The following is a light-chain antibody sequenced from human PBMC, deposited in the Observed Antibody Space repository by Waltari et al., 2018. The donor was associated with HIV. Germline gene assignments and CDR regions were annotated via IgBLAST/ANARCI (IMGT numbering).Light chain of an antibody. CDR1: QDIRNH. CDR2: DAS. J-gene: IGKJ5*01. CDR3: QQYENIPIT. V-gene: IGKV1-33*01. Sequence: DIQMTQSPSSLSSSVGDRVTITCQASQDIRNHLNWYQQTPGKTPKLLIYDASNVETGLPSRFSGSGSGTHFTFSINSLQPEDTATYYCQQYENIPITFGQGTRLEIK.